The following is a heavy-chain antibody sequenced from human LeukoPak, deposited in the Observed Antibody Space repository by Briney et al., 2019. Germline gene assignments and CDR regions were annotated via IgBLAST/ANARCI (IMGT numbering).Heavy chain of an antibody. CDR3: ARGGYCSSTSCSFHNWFDP. CDR1: GYTFTSYD. D-gene: IGHD2-2*01. Sequence: GASVKVSCKASGYTFTSYDINWVRQATGQGLEWMGWMNPNSGNTGYAQKFQGRATMTRNTSISTAYMELSSLRSEDTAVYYCARGGYCSSTSCSFHNWFDPWGQGTLVTVSS. J-gene: IGHJ5*02. CDR2: MNPNSGNT. V-gene: IGHV1-8*01.